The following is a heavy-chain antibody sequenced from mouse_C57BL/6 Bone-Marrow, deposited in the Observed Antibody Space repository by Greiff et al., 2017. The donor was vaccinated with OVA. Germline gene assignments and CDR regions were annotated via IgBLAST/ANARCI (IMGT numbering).Heavy chain of an antibody. J-gene: IGHJ1*03. CDR1: GFTFSDYY. Sequence: EVNLVESGGGLVQPGGSLKLSCAASGFTFSDYYMYWVRQTPEKRLEWVAYISNGGGSTYYPDTVKGRFTISRDNAKNTLYLQMSRLKSEDTAMYDCARQTVVPYWYFDVWGTGTTVTVSS. V-gene: IGHV5-12*01. CDR3: ARQTVVPYWYFDV. D-gene: IGHD1-1*01. CDR2: ISNGGGST.